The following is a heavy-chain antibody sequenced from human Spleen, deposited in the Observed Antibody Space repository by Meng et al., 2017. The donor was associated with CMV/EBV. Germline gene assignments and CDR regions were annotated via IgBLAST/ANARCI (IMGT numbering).Heavy chain of an antibody. CDR2: IYSGGST. D-gene: IGHD6-13*01. CDR3: ARDVRSSWYYYYYGMDV. Sequence: GESLKISCAGSGFSVSSNYMNWVRQAPGKGLEWVSVIYSGGSTYYADSVKGRFTISRDNSKNTLYLQMNSLRPDDTAVYYCARDVRSSWYYYYYGMDVWGQGTTVTVSS. CDR1: GFSVSSNY. V-gene: IGHV3-66*02. J-gene: IGHJ6*02.